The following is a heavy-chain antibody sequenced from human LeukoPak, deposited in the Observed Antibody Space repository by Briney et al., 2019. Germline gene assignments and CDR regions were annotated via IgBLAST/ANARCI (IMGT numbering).Heavy chain of an antibody. D-gene: IGHD2-15*01. CDR2: IWYDGSNK. J-gene: IGHJ4*02. CDR3: ASSSDCSSGSCHSPLDS. V-gene: IGHV3-33*01. CDR1: EFTFSSYG. Sequence: GRSLRLSCAASEFTFSSYGMHWVRQAPGKGLEWVAVIWYDGSNKYYADSVKGRFTISRDNSKNTLYLQMNSLRAEDTAVYYCASSSDCSSGSCHSPLDSWGQGTLVTVSS.